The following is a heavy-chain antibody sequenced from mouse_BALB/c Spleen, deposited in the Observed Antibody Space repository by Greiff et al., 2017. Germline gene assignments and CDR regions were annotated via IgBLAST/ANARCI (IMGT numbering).Heavy chain of an antibody. V-gene: IGHV1-5*01. Sequence: VQLQQSGTVLARPGASVKMSCKASGYTFTSYWMHWVKQRPGQGLEWIGAIYPGNSDTSYNQKFKGKAKLTAVTSTSTAYMELSSLTNEDSAVYYCTRGYYGSSSYWYFDVWGAGTTVTVSS. CDR2: IYPGNSDT. CDR3: TRGYYGSSSYWYFDV. D-gene: IGHD1-1*01. J-gene: IGHJ1*01. CDR1: GYTFTSYW.